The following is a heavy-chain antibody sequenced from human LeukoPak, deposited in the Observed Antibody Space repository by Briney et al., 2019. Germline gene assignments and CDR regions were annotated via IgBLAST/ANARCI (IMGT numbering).Heavy chain of an antibody. J-gene: IGHJ4*02. CDR3: ARDHGYAFDY. CDR2: INSISGEI. D-gene: IGHD5-12*01. Sequence: GGSLRLSCVASGFTFSYYSMDWVRQAPGKGLEWVSYINSISGEIWYADSVKGRFTISRDDAKNSLYLQMNSLRDEDTAVYYCARDHGYAFDYWGQGTLVTVSS. CDR1: GFTFSYYS. V-gene: IGHV3-48*02.